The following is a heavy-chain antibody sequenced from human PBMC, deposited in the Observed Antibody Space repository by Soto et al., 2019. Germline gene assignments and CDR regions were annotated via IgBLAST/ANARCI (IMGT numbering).Heavy chain of an antibody. D-gene: IGHD3-10*01. CDR2: VHSDGTTT. J-gene: IGHJ3*01. Sequence: EVQLVESGGGLVQPGESPRLSCAASGFTFDYYWMHWVRHAPGKGLVWVSRVHSDGTTTTYADSVKGRFTISRDNARNTVSLQMSSLRAEDTAIYYCARGDRGGFDLWGHGTVVTVSS. V-gene: IGHV3-74*01. CDR1: GFTFDYYW. CDR3: ARGDRGGFDL.